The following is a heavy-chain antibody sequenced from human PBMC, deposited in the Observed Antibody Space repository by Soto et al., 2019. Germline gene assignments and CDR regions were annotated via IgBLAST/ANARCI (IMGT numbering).Heavy chain of an antibody. CDR1: GYTFTGYY. CDR2: INPNSGGT. D-gene: IGHD5-18*01. J-gene: IGHJ4*02. CDR3: ARGARGYSYGYSGQDY. Sequence: QVPLVQSGAEVKKPGASVKVSCKASGYTFTGYYMHWVRQAPGQGLEWMGWINPNSGGTNYAQKFQGWVTMTRDTSISTAYMELSRLRSDDTAVYYCARGARGYSYGYSGQDYWGQGTLVTVSS. V-gene: IGHV1-2*04.